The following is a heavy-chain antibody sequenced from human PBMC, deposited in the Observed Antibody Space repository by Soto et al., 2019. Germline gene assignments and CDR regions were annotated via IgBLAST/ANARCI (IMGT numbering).Heavy chain of an antibody. V-gene: IGHV1-24*01. Sequence: GASVKVSCKVSGYTLTELSMHWVRQAPGKGLEWMGGFDPEDGETIYAQKFQGRVTMTEDTSTDTAYMALSSLRSEDTAVYYCATIELRTTATTFVYWGPGTLVTLSS. J-gene: IGHJ4*02. CDR1: GYTLTELS. CDR3: ATIELRTTATTFVY. D-gene: IGHD4-4*01. CDR2: FDPEDGET.